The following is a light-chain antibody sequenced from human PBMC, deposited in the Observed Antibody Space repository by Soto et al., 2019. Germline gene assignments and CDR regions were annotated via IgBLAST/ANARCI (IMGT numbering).Light chain of an antibody. Sequence: EIVMTQYPGTLSLSPGEIDTLSCRARQSVSSNYLAWFQQRPGQAPRLLIYDASTRASGIPDRFSGSGSGTDFTLTISGREPEDFAVYYCQQYAYSPRTFGQGTKLEIK. CDR3: QQYAYSPRT. J-gene: IGKJ2*01. CDR2: DAS. V-gene: IGKV3-20*01. CDR1: QSVSSNY.